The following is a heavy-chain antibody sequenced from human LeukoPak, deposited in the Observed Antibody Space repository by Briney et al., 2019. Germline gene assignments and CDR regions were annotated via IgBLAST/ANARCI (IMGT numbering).Heavy chain of an antibody. CDR2: IYPGDSDT. J-gene: IGHJ6*03. CDR3: AKVVELATLSGDSYTYSYQMDV. CDR1: GYSFSTYW. V-gene: IGHV5-51*01. Sequence: GESLKISCTGSGYSFSTYWLGWVRQMPGKGLEWMGFIYPGDSDTRYSPSFQGQVTISADKYISSAYLQWSSLKASDTAMYYCAKVVELATLSGDSYTYSYQMDVWGKGTAVTVSS. D-gene: IGHD5-24*01.